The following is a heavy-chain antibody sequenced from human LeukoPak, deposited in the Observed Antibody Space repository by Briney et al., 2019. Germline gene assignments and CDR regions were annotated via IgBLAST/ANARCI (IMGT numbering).Heavy chain of an antibody. J-gene: IGHJ4*02. CDR3: ARAGYSGFHHDAPIDY. V-gene: IGHV1-2*02. Sequence: GASVKVSCKASGYTFTGYYMHWVRQAPGQGLEWMGWINPNSGGTNYAQKFQGRVTMTRDTSISTAYMELSRLRSDDTAVYYCARAGYSGFHHDAPIDYWGQGTLVTVSS. CDR2: INPNSGGT. CDR1: GYTFTGYY. D-gene: IGHD5-12*01.